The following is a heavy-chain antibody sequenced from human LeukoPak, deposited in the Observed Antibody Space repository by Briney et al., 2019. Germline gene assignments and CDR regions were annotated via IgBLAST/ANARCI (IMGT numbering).Heavy chain of an antibody. V-gene: IGHV3-11*01. CDR1: GFTFSDYY. J-gene: IGHJ4*02. Sequence: GGSLRLSCAASGFTFSDYYMSWIRQAPGKGLEWVSYVSSSGSTIYYADSVKGRFTISRDNAKNSLYLQMNSLRAEDTAVYYCARIENYDILTGSYYFDYWGQGTLVTVSS. D-gene: IGHD3-9*01. CDR3: ARIENYDILTGSYYFDY. CDR2: VSSSGSTI.